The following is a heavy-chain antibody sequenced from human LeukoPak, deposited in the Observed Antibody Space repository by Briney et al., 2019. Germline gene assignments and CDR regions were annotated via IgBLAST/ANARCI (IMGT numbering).Heavy chain of an antibody. CDR3: AKDGGSTLPYYFDW. CDR2: ITGIGGGT. CDR1: GFMFDHYA. Sequence: PGGSLRLSCAGPGFMFDHYAMNWVRQAPGRGLEWVSVITGIGGGTYYAESVEGRFTVSRDNSKNTVYLQMNSLRADDTAVYYCAKDGGSTLPYYFDWWGQGTLVTVAS. J-gene: IGHJ4*02. V-gene: IGHV3-23*01. D-gene: IGHD2-2*01.